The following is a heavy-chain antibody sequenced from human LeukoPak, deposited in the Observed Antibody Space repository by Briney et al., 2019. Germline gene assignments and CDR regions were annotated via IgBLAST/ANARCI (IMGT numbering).Heavy chain of an antibody. V-gene: IGHV5-51*01. Sequence: GESLKISCKDSGYSFTSYWIGWVRQMPGKGLEWMGIIYPGDSDTRYSPSFQGQVAISADKSINTAYLQWSSLKASDTAIYYCARRGEAMDPFDYWGQGTLVTVPS. J-gene: IGHJ4*02. CDR1: GYSFTSYW. CDR3: ARRGEAMDPFDY. D-gene: IGHD5-18*01. CDR2: IYPGDSDT.